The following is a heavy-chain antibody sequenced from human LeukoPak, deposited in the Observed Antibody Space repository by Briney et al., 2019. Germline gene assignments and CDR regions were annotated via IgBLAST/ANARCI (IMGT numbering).Heavy chain of an antibody. D-gene: IGHD3-10*01. CDR1: GGSISSYH. J-gene: IGHJ5*02. V-gene: IGHV4-59*08. CDR3: ARHQYRFGSGSYYEANWFDP. CDR2: IYYSGST. Sequence: SETLSLTCTVSGGSISSYHWSWIRQPPGKGLEWIGYIYYSGSTDYNPSLKSRVTISVDTSKNQFSLKLSSVTAADTAVYYCARHQYRFGSGSYYEANWFDPWGQGTLVTVSS.